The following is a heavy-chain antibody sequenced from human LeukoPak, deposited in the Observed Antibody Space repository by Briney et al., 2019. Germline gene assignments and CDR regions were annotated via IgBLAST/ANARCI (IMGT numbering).Heavy chain of an antibody. D-gene: IGHD6-19*01. J-gene: IGHJ4*02. CDR2: IYYSGST. Sequence: SETLSLTCTVSGGSISSYYWSWIRQPPGKGLEWIGYIYYSGSTNYNPSLKSRVTISVDTSKNQFSLKLSPVTAADTAVYYCAYSARYSSGWPNYYFDYWGQGTLVTVSS. V-gene: IGHV4-59*01. CDR1: GGSISSYY. CDR3: AYSARYSSGWPNYYFDY.